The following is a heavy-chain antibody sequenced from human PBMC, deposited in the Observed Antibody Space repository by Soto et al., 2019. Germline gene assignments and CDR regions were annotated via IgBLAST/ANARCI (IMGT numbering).Heavy chain of an antibody. Sequence: ASVKVSCKASGYTFSNYYMHWVRQAPGQGLEWMGIINPSGGSTSYAQKFQGRATMTRDTSTSTVYLELSSLRSEDTAVYYCARGYSGYGYDYWGQGTLVTSPQ. J-gene: IGHJ4*02. CDR2: INPSGGST. CDR3: ARGYSGYGYDY. D-gene: IGHD5-12*01. V-gene: IGHV1-46*01. CDR1: GYTFSNYY.